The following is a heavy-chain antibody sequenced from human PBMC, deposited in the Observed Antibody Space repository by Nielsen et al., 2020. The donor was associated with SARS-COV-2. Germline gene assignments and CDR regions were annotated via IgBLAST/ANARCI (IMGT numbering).Heavy chain of an antibody. D-gene: IGHD3-9*01. J-gene: IGHJ4*02. V-gene: IGHV3-23*01. CDR2: ISGSGGST. CDR3: ARGYFDWLSPSGY. Sequence: GESLKISCAASGFTFSSYAMSWVRQAPGKGLEWVSAISGSGGSTYYADSVKGRFTISRDNSKNTLYLQMNSLRAEDTAVYYCARGYFDWLSPSGYWGQGTLVTVSS. CDR1: GFTFSSYA.